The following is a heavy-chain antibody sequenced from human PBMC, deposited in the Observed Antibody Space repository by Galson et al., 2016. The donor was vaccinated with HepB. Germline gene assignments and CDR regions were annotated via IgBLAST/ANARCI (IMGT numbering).Heavy chain of an antibody. CDR1: GFVFSAYG. CDR2: ISNAGSYR. Sequence: LRLSCAGSGFVFSAYGFNWIRQAPGKRLEWVSSISNAGSYRHYTDSVKGRFTIPRDNDKHSLYLQMNSQSAEDTAVYYFARSGGTYSSSSYYFDSWGQGTLVAVSS. V-gene: IGHV3-21*01. CDR3: ARSGGTYSSSSYYFDS. D-gene: IGHD6-6*01. J-gene: IGHJ4*02.